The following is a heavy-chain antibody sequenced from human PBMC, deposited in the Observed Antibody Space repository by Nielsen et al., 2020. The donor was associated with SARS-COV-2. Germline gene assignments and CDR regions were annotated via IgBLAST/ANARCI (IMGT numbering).Heavy chain of an antibody. CDR2: IFYSGST. CDR3: ARQRPGYSYGYALDY. D-gene: IGHD5-18*01. J-gene: IGHJ4*02. Sequence: SETLSLTCTVSGGSVSSGNYYWSWIRQPPGKGLEWIGYIFYSGSTNYNPSLKSRVTISVDTSKNQFSLKLSSVTAADTAVYYCARQRPGYSYGYALDYWGQGTLVTVSS. V-gene: IGHV4-61*01. CDR1: GGSVSSGNYY.